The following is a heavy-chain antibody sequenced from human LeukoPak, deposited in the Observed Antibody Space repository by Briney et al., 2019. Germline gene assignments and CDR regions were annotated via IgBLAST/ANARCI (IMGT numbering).Heavy chain of an antibody. Sequence: SVKVSCKASGYTFTSYDINWVRQATGQGLEWMGRIIPILGIANYAQKFQGRVTITADKSTSTAYMELSSLRSEDTAVYYCARDREYSGYDPTFDYWGQGTLVTVSS. J-gene: IGHJ4*02. CDR2: IIPILGIA. D-gene: IGHD5-12*01. CDR1: GYTFTSYD. V-gene: IGHV1-69*04. CDR3: ARDREYSGYDPTFDY.